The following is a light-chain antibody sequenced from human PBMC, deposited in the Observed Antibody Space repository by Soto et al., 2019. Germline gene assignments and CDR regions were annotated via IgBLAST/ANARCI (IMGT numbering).Light chain of an antibody. CDR1: SSDVGGYNY. V-gene: IGLV2-14*01. CDR2: EVT. Sequence: QSVLTQPASVSGSPGQSITISCTGTSSDVGGYNYVSWYQQYPGKAPKLMIHEVTNRPSGVSNRFSGSKSGNTASPTISGLQAEDEADYYCTSFTSSSTWVFGGGTKLTVL. CDR3: TSFTSSSTWV. J-gene: IGLJ3*02.